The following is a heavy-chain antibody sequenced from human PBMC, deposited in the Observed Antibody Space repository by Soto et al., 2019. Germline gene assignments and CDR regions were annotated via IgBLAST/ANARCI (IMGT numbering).Heavy chain of an antibody. V-gene: IGHV2-5*02. Sequence: QITLKESGPTLVKPTRTLTLTCTFSGFSLSNSGVAVGWIRQPPGKALEWLALIYWDDDKRYSPSLGSRLTITKDTSKNQVVLTLTNMDPVDTATYYCAHANYDYVWGSYRYAAFDYWGQGTLVTVSS. J-gene: IGHJ4*02. CDR3: AHANYDYVWGSYRYAAFDY. D-gene: IGHD3-16*02. CDR1: GFSLSNSGVA. CDR2: IYWDDDK.